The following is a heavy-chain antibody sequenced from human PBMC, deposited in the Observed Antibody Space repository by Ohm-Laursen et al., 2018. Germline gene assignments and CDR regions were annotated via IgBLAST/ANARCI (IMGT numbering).Heavy chain of an antibody. D-gene: IGHD1-26*01. V-gene: IGHV3-66*01. CDR1: GFTVSNNY. CDR2: IYSGGST. J-gene: IGHJ3*02. CDR3: AKDRGGIYPHDAFDI. Sequence: SLRLSCTASGFTVSNNYMSWVRQAPGKGLEWVSVIYSGGSTSYADSVKGRFTISRDISNNILYLQMNNLRAEDTAVYYCAKDRGGIYPHDAFDIWGQGTMVTVS.